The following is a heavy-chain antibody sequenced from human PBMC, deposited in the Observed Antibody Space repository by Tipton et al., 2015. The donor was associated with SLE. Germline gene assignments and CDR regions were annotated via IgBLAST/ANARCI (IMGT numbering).Heavy chain of an antibody. CDR1: GGSIISSSHY. CDR3: ARDSVGLVDNYHYYYMDV. V-gene: IGHV4-39*02. CDR2: IYYSGSP. J-gene: IGHJ6*03. Sequence: TLSLTCTVSGGSIISSSHYWGWIRQPPGKGLEYIGSIYYSGSPYYNPSLKSRVTISADTSNTQFSLKLSSVTAADTAVYYCARDSVGLVDNYHYYYMDVWGKGTTVTISS. D-gene: IGHD1-26*01.